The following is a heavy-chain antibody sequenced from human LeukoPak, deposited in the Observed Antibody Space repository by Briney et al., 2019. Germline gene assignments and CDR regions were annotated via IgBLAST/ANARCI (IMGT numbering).Heavy chain of an antibody. J-gene: IGHJ4*02. D-gene: IGHD6-19*01. Sequence: SETLSLTCTVSGGSISSHYWSWIRQPPRKGLEWVGYIYYSVSTNYNPSLKSRLTISVDTSKNQFSLKLSSVTAADTAMYYCARIGGWYGGDGDYWGQGTLVTVSS. CDR3: ARIGGWYGGDGDY. V-gene: IGHV4-59*11. CDR1: GGSISSHY. CDR2: IYYSVST.